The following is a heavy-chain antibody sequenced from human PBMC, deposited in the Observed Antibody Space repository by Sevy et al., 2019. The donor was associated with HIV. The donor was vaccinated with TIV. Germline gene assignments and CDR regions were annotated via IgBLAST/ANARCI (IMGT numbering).Heavy chain of an antibody. V-gene: IGHV3-23*01. J-gene: IGHJ3*02. D-gene: IGHD3-22*01. Sequence: GGSLRLSCKPSGFTFITYAMNWVRQAPGKGLEWVSTIYGSGGTTYYADSVKGRFSISRDNSKNRWYLQMDGLRTEDTAIYYCAGARYDGSGSFDAFDIWGQGTMVTVSS. CDR1: GFTFITYA. CDR3: AGARYDGSGSFDAFDI. CDR2: IYGSGGTT.